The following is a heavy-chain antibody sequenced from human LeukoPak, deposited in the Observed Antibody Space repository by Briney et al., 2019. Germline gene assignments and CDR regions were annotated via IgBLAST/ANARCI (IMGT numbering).Heavy chain of an antibody. CDR3: ARVEDSSGWPDDHFDY. CDR1: GGSISSYY. CDR2: IYYSGST. J-gene: IGHJ4*02. D-gene: IGHD6-19*01. V-gene: IGHV4-59*12. Sequence: PSETLSLTCTVSGGSISSYYWSWIRQPPGKGLEWIGYIYYSGSTNYNPSLKSRVTMSVDTSKNQFSLKLSSVTAADTAVYYCARVEDSSGWPDDHFDYWGQGALVTVSS.